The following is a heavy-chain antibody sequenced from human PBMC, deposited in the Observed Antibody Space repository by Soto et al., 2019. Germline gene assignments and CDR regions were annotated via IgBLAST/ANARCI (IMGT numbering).Heavy chain of an antibody. D-gene: IGHD3-22*01. CDR3: ARDSDLYSSGPWLDI. Sequence: PSETLSLTCTISGLPVSSGGYYWTWNGQHPGRGLEFIGYIYHIGSPYYNPALENRVSISHDTSTYQFLLNLTAVTAADTAISYCARDSDLYSSGPWLDIWGQGTLVTV. CDR1: GLPVSSGGYY. CDR2: IYHIGSP. V-gene: IGHV4-31*02. J-gene: IGHJ5*02.